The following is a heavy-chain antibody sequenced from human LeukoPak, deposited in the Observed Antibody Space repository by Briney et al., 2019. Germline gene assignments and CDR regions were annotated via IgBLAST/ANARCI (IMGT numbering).Heavy chain of an antibody. D-gene: IGHD6-19*01. CDR3: ARGRGIAVAGSFDP. CDR1: GDIFTSHT. V-gene: IGHV1-69*08. CDR2: IVPVLDKS. J-gene: IGHJ5*02. Sequence: ASVKVSYKASGDIFTSHTINWVRQAPGQGLAWMERIVPVLDKSDYAPKFQGRLTLIAAKSTTTAYMELGGLRSEDTAVYYCARGRGIAVAGSFDPWGQGTLVTVSS.